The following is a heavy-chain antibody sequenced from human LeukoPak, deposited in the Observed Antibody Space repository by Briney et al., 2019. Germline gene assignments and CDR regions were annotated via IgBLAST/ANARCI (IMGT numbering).Heavy chain of an antibody. CDR2: IRARAYGGAA. Sequence: GRSLRLSCTTSGFTFGDYAMSWVRQAPGKGREGVGCIRARAYGGAADYAASVRGRFTIFREDSNSVAYLQMNSLKTEDTAMYYCARVGTAIIGSDPVDYWGQGTLVTVSS. J-gene: IGHJ4*02. D-gene: IGHD2-21*02. CDR1: GFTFGDYA. V-gene: IGHV3-49*04. CDR3: ARVGTAIIGSDPVDY.